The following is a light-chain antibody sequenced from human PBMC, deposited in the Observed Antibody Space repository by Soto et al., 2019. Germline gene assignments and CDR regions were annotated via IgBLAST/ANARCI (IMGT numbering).Light chain of an antibody. CDR3: AAWDASLSVQEV. Sequence: VVTQPPSASGTPGQRVTISCSGSSSNIGSNYVYWYQQLPGTAPKLLIYRNNQRPSGVPDRFSGSKSGTSASLAISGLRSEDEADYYCAAWDASLSVQEVFGGGTKLTVL. V-gene: IGLV1-47*01. J-gene: IGLJ2*01. CDR1: SSNIGSNY. CDR2: RNN.